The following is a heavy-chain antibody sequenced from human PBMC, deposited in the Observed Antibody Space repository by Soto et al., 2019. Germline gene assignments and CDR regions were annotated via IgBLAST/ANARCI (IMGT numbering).Heavy chain of an antibody. J-gene: IGHJ3*02. CDR2: INTGNGNT. D-gene: IGHD3-16*01. CDR1: GYTFTDSP. V-gene: IGHV1-3*04. CDR3: AREVGTYDHDAFNI. Sequence: GASVKVSCKASGYTFTDSPLQWVRQAPGQRLEWMGWINTGNGNTKYSQNFQGRVTITRDTSASAAYMELSSLRSEDTAVYYCAREVGTYDHDAFNIWGQGTMVTVSS.